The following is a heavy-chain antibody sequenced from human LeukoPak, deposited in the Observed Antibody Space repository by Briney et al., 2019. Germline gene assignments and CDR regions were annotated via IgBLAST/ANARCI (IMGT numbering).Heavy chain of an antibody. CDR1: GGSISSSSYY. CDR2: IYYSGRT. CDR3: ARGEWELLFDS. J-gene: IGHJ4*02. V-gene: IGHV4-39*01. D-gene: IGHD1-26*01. Sequence: SETLSLTCTVSGGSISSSSYYWGWIRQPPGKELEWIGSIYYSGRTYYNPSLKSRVTISVDTSKNQFSLKLSSVTAADTAVYYCARGEWELLFDSWGQGTLVTVSS.